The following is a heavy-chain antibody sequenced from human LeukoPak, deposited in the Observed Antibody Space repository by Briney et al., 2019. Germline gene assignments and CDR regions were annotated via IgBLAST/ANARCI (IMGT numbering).Heavy chain of an antibody. CDR1: GGTFSSYA. J-gene: IGHJ6*02. V-gene: IGHV1-69*13. Sequence: SVKVSCKASGGTFSSYAISWARQAPGQGLEWMGGIIPIFGTANYAQKFQGRVTITADESTSTAYMELSSLRSEDTAVYYCARGSGYSSSKNDYYYYGMDVWGQGTTVTVSS. CDR2: IIPIFGTA. CDR3: ARGSGYSSSKNDYYYYGMDV. D-gene: IGHD6-6*01.